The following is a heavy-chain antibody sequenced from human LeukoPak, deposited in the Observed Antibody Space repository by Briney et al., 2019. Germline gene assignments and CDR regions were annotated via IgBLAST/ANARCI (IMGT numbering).Heavy chain of an antibody. CDR3: ARLGSSSWHYFDY. V-gene: IGHV4-39*01. CDR2: IYYSGST. Sequence: PSETLSLTCTVSGGSISSSSYYWGWIRQPPGKGLEWIGSIYYSGSTYYNPSLKGRVTISVDTSKNQFSLKLSSVTAADTAVYYCARLGSSSWHYFDYWGQGTLVTVSS. J-gene: IGHJ4*02. D-gene: IGHD6-13*01. CDR1: GGSISSSSYY.